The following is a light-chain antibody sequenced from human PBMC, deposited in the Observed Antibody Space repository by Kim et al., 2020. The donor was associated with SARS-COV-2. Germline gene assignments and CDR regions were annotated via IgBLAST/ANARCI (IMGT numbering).Light chain of an antibody. CDR3: YSRDSSGDHLV. Sequence: ALGQTVRNTCQGGSLIKYYASWYQQKPGQAPVLVIYGKNNRPSGIPGRFSGSSSGDTVSLTITGAQAEDEADFYCYSRDSSGDHLVFGGGTQLTVL. V-gene: IGLV3-19*01. CDR1: SLIKYY. CDR2: GKN. J-gene: IGLJ2*01.